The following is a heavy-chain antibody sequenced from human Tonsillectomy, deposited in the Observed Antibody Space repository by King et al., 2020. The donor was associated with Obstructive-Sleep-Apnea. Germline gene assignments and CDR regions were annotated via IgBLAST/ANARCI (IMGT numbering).Heavy chain of an antibody. Sequence: QLQESGPGLVKPSETLSLTCTVSGGSIGSNSYYWGWIRQPPGKGLEWIGNTYYTGTTSYNPSLNGRVTISVDTSKNQFSLILTSVTAADTAVYYCASESLYYYDSSGYYYRTPDYWGQGTLVTVSS. J-gene: IGHJ4*02. D-gene: IGHD3-22*01. V-gene: IGHV4-39*07. CDR3: ASESLYYYDSSGYYYRTPDY. CDR1: GGSIGSNSYY. CDR2: TYYTGTT.